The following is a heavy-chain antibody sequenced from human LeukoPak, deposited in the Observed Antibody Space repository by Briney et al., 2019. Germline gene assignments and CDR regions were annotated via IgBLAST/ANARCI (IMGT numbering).Heavy chain of an antibody. CDR2: IKSKTDGGTT. CDR1: GFTVSSNY. V-gene: IGHV3-15*01. Sequence: GGSLRLSCAASGFTVSSNYMSWVRQAPGKGLEWVGRIKSKTDGGTTDYAAPVKGRFTISRDDSKNTLYLQMNSLRAEDTAVYYCARVLVANGGYAFAGIDYWGQGTLVTVSS. CDR3: ARVLVANGGYAFAGIDY. J-gene: IGHJ4*02. D-gene: IGHD1-26*01.